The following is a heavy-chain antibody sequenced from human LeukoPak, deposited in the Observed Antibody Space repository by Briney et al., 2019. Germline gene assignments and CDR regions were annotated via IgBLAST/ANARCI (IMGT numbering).Heavy chain of an antibody. J-gene: IGHJ4*02. CDR1: GLTFSNYA. Sequence: GGSLRLSCAASGLTFSNYAMHWVRQAPGKGLEWVAAISYDGSNKKYADSVKGRFTISRDNSKNTLYLQMNSLRAEDTAVYYCAREVSRDGYMDGFDYRGQGTLVTVSS. CDR3: AREVSRDGYMDGFDY. D-gene: IGHD5-24*01. CDR2: ISYDGSNK. V-gene: IGHV3-30*04.